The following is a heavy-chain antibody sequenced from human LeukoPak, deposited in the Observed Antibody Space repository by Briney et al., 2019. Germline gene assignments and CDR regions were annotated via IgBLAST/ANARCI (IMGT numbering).Heavy chain of an antibody. CDR3: ARDKQYQLLTRRATINWLDP. J-gene: IGHJ5*02. Sequence: PSETLSLTCTVSGGSISSYYWSWIRQPAGKGLEWIGRIYTSGSTNYNPSLKSRVTMSVDTSKNQFSLKLSSVTAADTAVYYCARDKQYQLLTRRATINWLDPWGQGTLVTVSS. V-gene: IGHV4-4*07. CDR2: IYTSGST. D-gene: IGHD2-2*01. CDR1: GGSISSYY.